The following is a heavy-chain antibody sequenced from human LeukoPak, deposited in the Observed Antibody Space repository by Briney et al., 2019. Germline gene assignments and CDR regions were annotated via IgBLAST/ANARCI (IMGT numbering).Heavy chain of an antibody. V-gene: IGHV3-74*01. CDR3: ARRWYTGTYYYFDL. CDR2: INGDGTTT. Sequence: GGSLRLSCAASGFTLSTHWMHWVRQAPGKGLVWVSRINGDGTTTSYADSVKGRFTISRVNAKSTLYLEMDSLSGDDTAIYYCARRWYTGTYYYFDLWGQGTLVTVSS. J-gene: IGHJ4*02. CDR1: GFTLSTHW. D-gene: IGHD1-26*01.